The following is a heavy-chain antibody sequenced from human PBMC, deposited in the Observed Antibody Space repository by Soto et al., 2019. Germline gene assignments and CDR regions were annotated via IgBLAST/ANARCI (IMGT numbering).Heavy chain of an antibody. CDR3: SRSVYYYYYMDV. CDR2: ISSSSSTI. Sequence: GGSLRLSCAASGFTFSSYSMNWVRQAPGKGLEWVSYISSSSSTIYYADSVKGRFTISRDNAKNSLYLQMNSLRAEDTALYYCSRSVYYYYYMDVWGKGTTVTVSS. J-gene: IGHJ6*03. V-gene: IGHV3-48*04. CDR1: GFTFSSYS.